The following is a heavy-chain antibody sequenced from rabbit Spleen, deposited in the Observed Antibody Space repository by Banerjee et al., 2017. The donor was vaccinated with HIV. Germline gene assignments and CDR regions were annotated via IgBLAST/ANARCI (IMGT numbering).Heavy chain of an antibody. CDR1: GLDFSSRYW. CDR3: ARDLVAVIGWNFNL. D-gene: IGHD1-1*01. Sequence: QEQLVESGGGLVTPGASLTLTCKASGLDFSSRYWICWVRQAPGKGPEWIACINTATGKAVYATWAKGRFTISRTSSTTVTLQMTSLTAADTATYFCARDLVAVIGWNFNLWGPGTLVTVS. V-gene: IGHV1S45*01. CDR2: INTATGKA. J-gene: IGHJ4*01.